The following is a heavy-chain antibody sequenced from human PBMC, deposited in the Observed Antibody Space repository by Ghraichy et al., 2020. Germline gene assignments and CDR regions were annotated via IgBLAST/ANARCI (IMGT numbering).Heavy chain of an antibody. J-gene: IGHJ4*02. Sequence: GGSLRLSCAASGFTFSSYWMHWVRQAPGKGLVWVSRTKTDGSTTDYADSVKGRFTVSRDNSKNTLNLQMNSLRAEDTAVYYCVRDLDGYNKWGQGTLVTVSS. CDR1: GFTFSSYW. CDR2: TKTDGSTT. CDR3: VRDLDGYNK. V-gene: IGHV3-74*01. D-gene: IGHD5-24*01.